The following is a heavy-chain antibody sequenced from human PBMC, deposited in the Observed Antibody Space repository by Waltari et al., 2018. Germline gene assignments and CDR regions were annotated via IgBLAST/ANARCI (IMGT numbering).Heavy chain of an antibody. CDR2: IYYSGST. J-gene: IGHJ4*02. Sequence: QVQLQESGPGLVKPSETLSLTCTVSGGSISSYYWSWIRQPPGKGLEWIGYIYYSGSTNYNPSLKSRVTISVDTSKNQFSLKLSSVTAADTVVYYCARGLTVPKVDYWGQGTLVTVSS. D-gene: IGHD4-17*01. V-gene: IGHV4-59*01. CDR3: ARGLTVPKVDY. CDR1: GGSISSYY.